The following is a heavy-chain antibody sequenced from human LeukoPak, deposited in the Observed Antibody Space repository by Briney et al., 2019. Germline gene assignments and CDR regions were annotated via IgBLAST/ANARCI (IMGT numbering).Heavy chain of an antibody. Sequence: GGSLRLSCAASGFAFSIYSMDWVRQAPGKGLEWVAYIKSNSGTIYYADSVKGRFTISRNNAKNSLYLQMNILRAEDTAVYYCARERGYCSGTTCYGFDYWGQGTLVTVSS. V-gene: IGHV3-48*01. CDR3: ARERGYCSGTTCYGFDY. CDR1: GFAFSIYS. CDR2: IKSNSGTI. J-gene: IGHJ4*02. D-gene: IGHD2-2*01.